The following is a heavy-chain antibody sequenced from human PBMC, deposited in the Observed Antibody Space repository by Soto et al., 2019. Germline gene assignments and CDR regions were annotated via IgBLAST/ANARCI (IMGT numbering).Heavy chain of an antibody. V-gene: IGHV1-3*01. CDR2: INAGNGNT. CDR1: GYTFTSYA. CDR3: ASGYPPTSYYYYGMDV. J-gene: IGHJ6*02. Sequence: QVQLVQSGAEVKKPGASVKVSCKASGYTFTSYAMHWVRQAPGQRLEWMGWINAGNGNTKYSQKFQGRVTITRDTSASTAYMELSSLRSEDTAVYYCASGYPPTSYYYYGMDVWGQGTTVTVSS. D-gene: IGHD5-12*01.